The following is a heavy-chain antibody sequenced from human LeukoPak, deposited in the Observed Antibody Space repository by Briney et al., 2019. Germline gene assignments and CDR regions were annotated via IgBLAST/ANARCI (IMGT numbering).Heavy chain of an antibody. CDR2: IIPIFGTA. CDR1: GGTFSSYA. J-gene: IGHJ4*02. CDR3: ARLTYSGYEGYFDY. V-gene: IGHV1-69*05. Sequence: GASVKVSCKASGGTFSSYAISWVRQAPGQGLEWMGGIIPIFGTANYAQKFQGRVTITTDESTSTAYMELSSLRSEDTAVYYCARLTYSGYEGYFDYWGQGTLVTVSS. D-gene: IGHD5-12*01.